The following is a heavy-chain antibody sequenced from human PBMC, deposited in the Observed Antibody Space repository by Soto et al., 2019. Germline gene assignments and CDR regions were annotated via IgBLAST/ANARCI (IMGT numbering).Heavy chain of an antibody. CDR2: ISSNGGST. V-gene: IGHV3-64*01. CDR1: GFTFSRYA. Sequence: GGSLRLSCAASGFTFSRYAMHWVRQAPGKGLEYVSTISSNGGSTYYANSVKGRFTISRDNSKNTLYLQMNSLKTEDTAVYYCISDTYYYDSSGFDYWGKGSLVTVSA. CDR3: ISDTYYYDSSGFDY. J-gene: IGHJ4*02. D-gene: IGHD3-22*01.